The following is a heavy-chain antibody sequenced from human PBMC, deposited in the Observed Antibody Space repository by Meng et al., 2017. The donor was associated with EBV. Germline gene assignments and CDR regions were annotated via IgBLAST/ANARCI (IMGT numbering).Heavy chain of an antibody. D-gene: IGHD3-22*01. J-gene: IGHJ4*02. CDR2: IIPIFGTA. Sequence: QVQLVQSGAEVKKPXXXXXVXFKXSGGTFSSYAISWVRQAPGQGLERMGGIIPIFGTANYAQKFQGRVTITADESTSTAYMELSSLRSEDTAVYYCARGRTYYYDSSGYYYKYYFDYWGQGTLVTVS. CDR1: GGTFSSYA. V-gene: IGHV1-69*01. CDR3: ARGRTYYYDSSGYYYKYYFDY.